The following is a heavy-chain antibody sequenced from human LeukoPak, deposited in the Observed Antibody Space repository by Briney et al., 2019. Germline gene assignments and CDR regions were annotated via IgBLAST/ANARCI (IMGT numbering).Heavy chain of an antibody. Sequence: PSETLSLTCTVSGYSISSGYYWGWIRQPPGKGLEWIGSIYHSGSTFDNPSLKSRVTISVDTSKNQLSLKLSSVTAADTAVYYCASAYYDILGGHFDYWGQGTLVTVSS. CDR1: GYSISSGYY. CDR3: ASAYYDILGGHFDY. CDR2: IYHSGST. D-gene: IGHD3-9*01. J-gene: IGHJ4*02. V-gene: IGHV4-38-2*02.